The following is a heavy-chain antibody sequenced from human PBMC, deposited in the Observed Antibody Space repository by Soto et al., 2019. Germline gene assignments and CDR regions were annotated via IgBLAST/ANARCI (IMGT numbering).Heavy chain of an antibody. Sequence: SVKVSCKAPGGTFSTYAISWVRQAPGQGLEWMGGIIPMFGTANYAQGFQDRVTITADESTNTVYMELSSLRSEDTAVYFCASGIQLWLRRINNGYSGWGQGTLVTVSS. CDR1: GGTFSTYA. J-gene: IGHJ4*02. V-gene: IGHV1-69*13. CDR2: IIPMFGTA. D-gene: IGHD5-18*01. CDR3: ASGIQLWLRRINNGYSG.